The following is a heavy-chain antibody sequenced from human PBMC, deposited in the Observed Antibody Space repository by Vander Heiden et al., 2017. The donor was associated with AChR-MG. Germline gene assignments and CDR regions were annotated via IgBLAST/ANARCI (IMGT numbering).Heavy chain of an antibody. J-gene: IGHJ4*02. CDR2: ISSSGSTI. Sequence: QVQLVESGGGLVKPVGSLRPSCAAAGFIFSDYYMSWIRQAPGKGLEWVSYISSSGSTIYYADAVKGRFTISRDNAKNSLYLQMNSLRAEDTAVYYCARSLPEPGLFDYWGQGTLVTVSS. CDR3: ARSLPEPGLFDY. V-gene: IGHV3-11*01. D-gene: IGHD1-26*01. CDR1: GFIFSDYY.